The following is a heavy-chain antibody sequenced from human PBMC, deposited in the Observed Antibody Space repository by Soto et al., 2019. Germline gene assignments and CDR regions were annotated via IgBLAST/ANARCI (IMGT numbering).Heavy chain of an antibody. CDR2: SYWDDDK. J-gene: IGHJ4*02. CDR3: AHRVLRTVFGLVTTTAIYFDF. D-gene: IGHD3-3*01. CDR1: GFSLTTSGVG. Sequence: QITLKESGPTVVKPTETLTLTCTFSGFSLTTSGVGVGCVRQSPGKAPEWLALSYWDDDKRYSTSLKSRLTITKDTSKNQVVLTMANVDPADTATYYCAHRVLRTVFGLVTTTAIYFDFWGQGTPVVVSS. V-gene: IGHV2-5*02.